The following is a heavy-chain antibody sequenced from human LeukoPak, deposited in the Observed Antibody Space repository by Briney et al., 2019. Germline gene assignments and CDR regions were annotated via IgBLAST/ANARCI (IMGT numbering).Heavy chain of an antibody. CDR1: GGTFSSYA. CDR3: ARDLGNYFDY. D-gene: IGHD7-27*01. V-gene: IGHV1-69*13. CDR2: IIPIFGTA. Sequence: EASVKVSCKASGGTFSSYAISWVRQAHGQGLERMGGIIPIFGTANYAQKFQGRVTITADESTSTAYMELSSLRSEDTAVYYCARDLGNYFDYWGQGTLVTVSS. J-gene: IGHJ4*02.